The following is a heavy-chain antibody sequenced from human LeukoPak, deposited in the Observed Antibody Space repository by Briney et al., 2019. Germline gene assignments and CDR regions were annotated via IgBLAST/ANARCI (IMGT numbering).Heavy chain of an antibody. CDR1: GFTFSSYS. D-gene: IGHD6-13*01. V-gene: IGHV3-21*01. Sequence: PGGSLRLSCAASGFTFSSYSMNWVRQAPGKGLEWVSSISSSSSHMYYADSVKGRFTISRDNAKNSLYLQMNSLRAEDTAVYFCARVGALSSSWLLYWGKGTLVTVSS. CDR2: ISSSSSHM. J-gene: IGHJ4*02. CDR3: ARVGALSSSWLLY.